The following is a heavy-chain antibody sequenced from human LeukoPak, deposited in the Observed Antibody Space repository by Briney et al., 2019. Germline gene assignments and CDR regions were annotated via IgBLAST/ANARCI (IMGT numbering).Heavy chain of an antibody. Sequence: SETLSLTCTVSGGSISSYYWSWSRQPPGKGLEWIGYIYYSGSTNYNPSLKSRVTISVDRSKNQFSLKLSSVTAADTTVYYCARALSIDIWGQGTMVTVSS. V-gene: IGHV4-59*08. J-gene: IGHJ3*02. CDR1: GGSISSYY. CDR3: ARALSIDI. CDR2: IYYSGST.